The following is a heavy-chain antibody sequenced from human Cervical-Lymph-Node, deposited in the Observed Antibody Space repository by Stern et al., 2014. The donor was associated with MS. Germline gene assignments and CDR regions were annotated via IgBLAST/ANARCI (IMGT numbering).Heavy chain of an antibody. CDR1: GYSFNNQW. Sequence: MQLVQSGAEVKKTGESLKISCQASGYSFNNQWIAWVRQTPGEGLEWMGIIYPDDSDTRYWPSFQGQVTISADKSSSVAYLEWRSLKTSDTAIYFCAIRRSGFYYFDSWGQGTLVTVSS. J-gene: IGHJ4*02. CDR2: IYPDDSDT. CDR3: AIRRSGFYYFDS. V-gene: IGHV5-51*01. D-gene: IGHD3-22*01.